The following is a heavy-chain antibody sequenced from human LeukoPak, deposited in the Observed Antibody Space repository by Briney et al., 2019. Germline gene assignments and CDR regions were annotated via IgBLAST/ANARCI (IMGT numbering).Heavy chain of an antibody. V-gene: IGHV3-7*01. CDR1: GFTFSSYW. CDR2: IKQDGSEK. D-gene: IGHD3-22*01. CDR3: ARDTKDYYDSSGSSDY. Sequence: GGSLRLSSAASGFTFSSYWMSWVRQAPGKGLEWVANIKQDGSEKYYVDSVKGRFTISRDNAKNSLYLQMNSLRAEDTAVYYCARDTKDYYDSSGSSDYWGQGTLVTVSS. J-gene: IGHJ4*02.